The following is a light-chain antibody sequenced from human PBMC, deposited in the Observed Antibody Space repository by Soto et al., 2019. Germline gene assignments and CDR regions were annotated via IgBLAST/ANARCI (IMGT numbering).Light chain of an antibody. CDR2: GAS. CDR1: QNIRSN. J-gene: IGKJ1*01. Sequence: EIVMTQSPATLSVSPGERVTLSCRASQNIRSNLAWYQQKPGLAPRLLMYGASTRATDVPARFIGSGSGTDFTLTISRLEPEDFAVYYCQQYGSSGTFGQGTKVDIK. CDR3: QQYGSSGT. V-gene: IGKV3-15*01.